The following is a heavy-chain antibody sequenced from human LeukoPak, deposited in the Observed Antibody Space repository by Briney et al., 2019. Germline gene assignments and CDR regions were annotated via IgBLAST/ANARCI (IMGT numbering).Heavy chain of an antibody. Sequence: PGGSLRLSCAASGFTFSSYAMHWVRQAPGKGLEWVAVISYDGSNKYYADSVKGRFTISRDNSKNTLYLQMNSLRAEDTAVYYCARDRGSGYYLDYYFDYWGQGTLVTVSS. CDR3: ARDRGSGYYLDYYFDY. CDR2: ISYDGSNK. CDR1: GFTFSSYA. V-gene: IGHV3-30*04. D-gene: IGHD3-3*01. J-gene: IGHJ4*02.